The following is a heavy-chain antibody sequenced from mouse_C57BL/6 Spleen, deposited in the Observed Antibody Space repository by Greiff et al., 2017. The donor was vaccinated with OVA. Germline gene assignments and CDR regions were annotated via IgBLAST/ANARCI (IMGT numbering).Heavy chain of an antibody. V-gene: IGHV2-5*01. CDR1: GFSLTSYG. CDR3: AKKGGGYGGVFYFDY. D-gene: IGHD2-2*01. J-gene: IGHJ2*01. Sequence: VQGVESGPGLVQPSQSLSITCTVSGFSLTSYGVHWVRQSPGKGLEWLGVIWRGGSTDYNAAFMSRLSITKDNSKSQVFFKMNSLQADDTAIYYCAKKGGGYGGVFYFDYWGQGTTLTVSS. CDR2: IWRGGST.